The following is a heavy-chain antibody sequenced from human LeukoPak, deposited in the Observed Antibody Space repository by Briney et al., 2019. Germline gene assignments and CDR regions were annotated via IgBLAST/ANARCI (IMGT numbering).Heavy chain of an antibody. D-gene: IGHD3-22*01. J-gene: IGHJ4*02. CDR3: ARGSTMIGSGY. V-gene: IGHV4-61*02. CDR2: INTGGTT. CDR1: GDSISSGTYY. Sequence: PSETLSLTCTVFGDSISSGTYYWSWIRQTADKRLEYIGRINTGGTTNYNPSLRGRVALSVDTSKNQISLNLGSVSAADTAVYYCARGSTMIGSGYWGQGTLVTVSS.